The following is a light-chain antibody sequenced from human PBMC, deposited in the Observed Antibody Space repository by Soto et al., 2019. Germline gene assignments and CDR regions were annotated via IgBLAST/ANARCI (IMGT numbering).Light chain of an antibody. J-gene: IGLJ3*02. V-gene: IGLV1-47*01. CDR1: SSNIGTNY. Sequence: QSVLTQPPSASGTPGQRVTISCSGSSSNIGTNYVYWYQQLPGAAPQLLIYRNNERPPGVPDRFSGSKSGTSAFLAISGLRSEDEADYYCAAWDVSVSGVFGGGTKLTVL. CDR3: AAWDVSVSGV. CDR2: RNN.